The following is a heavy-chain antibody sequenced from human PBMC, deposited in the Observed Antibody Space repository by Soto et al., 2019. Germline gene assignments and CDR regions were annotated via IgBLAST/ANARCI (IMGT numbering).Heavy chain of an antibody. CDR3: ARVKGRRHYYFAS. D-gene: IGHD3-10*01. Sequence: QVQLQEAGPGLVKTADTLSLSCTVSGVSVDVGGYFWGWIRQSPGGVLEWIGVIYNSGSTDSNPSLRSRTTISMDTSKTACPLRLNSVTSADSAVKYCARVKGRRHYYFASWGQGTPVSVSS. CDR2: IYNSGST. V-gene: IGHV4-61*08. CDR1: GVSVDVGGYF. J-gene: IGHJ4*02.